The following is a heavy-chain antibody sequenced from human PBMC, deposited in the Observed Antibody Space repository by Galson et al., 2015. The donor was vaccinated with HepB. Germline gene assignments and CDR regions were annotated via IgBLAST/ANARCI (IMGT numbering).Heavy chain of an antibody. D-gene: IGHD1-20*01. CDR3: AKILGTLRISGTTAPLES. Sequence: SLRLSCAASGFIFSSFGMHWVRQAPGKGLEWVALTSHDGSNKHYADSVTGRFTISRDNSKSALYLQMNRLRPEDTAVYYCAKILGTLRISGTTAPLESWGQGTLVTVSS. CDR1: GFIFSSFG. CDR2: TSHDGSNK. V-gene: IGHV3-30*18. J-gene: IGHJ4*02.